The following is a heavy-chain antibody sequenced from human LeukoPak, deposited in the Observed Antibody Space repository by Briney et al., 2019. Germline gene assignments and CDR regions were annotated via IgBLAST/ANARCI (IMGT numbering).Heavy chain of an antibody. CDR2: IKQDGSEK. CDR1: GFTFSSYW. J-gene: IGHJ3*02. D-gene: IGHD1-26*01. V-gene: IGHV3-7*01. CDR3: ARDLLPLDTSAFDI. Sequence: GGSLRLSCAASGFTFSSYWMSWVRQAPGKGLEWVANIKQDGSEKYYVDSVKGRFTISRDNAKNSLYLQMNSLRAEDTAVYYCARDLLPLDTSAFDIWGQGTMVTVSS.